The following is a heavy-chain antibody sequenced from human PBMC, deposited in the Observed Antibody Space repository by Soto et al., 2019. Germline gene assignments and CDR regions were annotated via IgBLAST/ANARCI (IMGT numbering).Heavy chain of an antibody. V-gene: IGHV3-30-3*01. Sequence: QVHLVESGGGVVQPGRSLRLSCAASGFTFSSFALHWVRQAPGEGLEWVALISHDGRIENYADSVKGRFIISRENSKNTVYMQMDSLRLEDTGVYYCARDGLPDDFRSGGYWFDPWGQGTQVTVSS. CDR3: ARDGLPDDFRSGGYWFDP. D-gene: IGHD3-3*01. CDR1: GFTFSSFA. J-gene: IGHJ5*02. CDR2: ISHDGRIE.